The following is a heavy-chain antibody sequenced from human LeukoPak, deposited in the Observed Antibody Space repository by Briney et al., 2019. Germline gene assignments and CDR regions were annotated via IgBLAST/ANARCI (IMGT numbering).Heavy chain of an antibody. CDR2: ISYDGSNK. V-gene: IGHV3-30-3*01. CDR1: GFTFSSYA. CDR3: ARSPDYYYYGMDV. Sequence: GGSLRLSCAAPGFTFSSYAMHWVRQAPGKGLEWVAVISYDGSNKYYADSVKSRFTISRDNSKNTLYLQMNSLRAEDTAVYYCARSPDYYYYGMDVWGQGTTVTVSS. J-gene: IGHJ6*02.